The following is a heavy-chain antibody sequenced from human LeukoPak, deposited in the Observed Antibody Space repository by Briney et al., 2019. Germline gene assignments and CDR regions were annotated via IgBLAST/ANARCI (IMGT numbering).Heavy chain of an antibody. Sequence: GGSLRLSCSASGFTFLSYAMHWVRQAPGKGLEWAAVMSYDGTNKNSADSVRGRFAVSRDVSKTTLYLQMNSLGPDATAIYYCARDVGAPAYWGQGTLVTVSS. J-gene: IGHJ4*02. CDR3: ARDVGAPAY. CDR2: MSYDGTNK. CDR1: GFTFLSYA. V-gene: IGHV3-30*09. D-gene: IGHD1-26*01.